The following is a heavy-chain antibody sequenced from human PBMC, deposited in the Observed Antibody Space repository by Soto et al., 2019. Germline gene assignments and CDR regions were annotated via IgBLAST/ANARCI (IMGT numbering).Heavy chain of an antibody. V-gene: IGHV3-73*01. D-gene: IGHD6-19*01. CDR2: IRSKANSYAT. J-gene: IGHJ6*02. Sequence: GGSLRLSCAASGFTFSGSAMHWVRQASGKGLEWVGRIRSKANSYATVYDASVKGRFTISRDDSKNTAYLQMNSLKTEDTAVYYCTTARDPGSYGMDVWGQGTTVTV. CDR1: GFTFSGSA. CDR3: TTARDPGSYGMDV.